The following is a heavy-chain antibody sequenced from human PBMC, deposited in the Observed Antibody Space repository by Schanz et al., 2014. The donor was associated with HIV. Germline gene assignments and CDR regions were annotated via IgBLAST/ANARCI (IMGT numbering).Heavy chain of an antibody. J-gene: IGHJ4*02. CDR2: IWYDGSNK. Sequence: QVQLVESGGGVVQPGRSLRLSCAASGFTFSSYGMHWVRQASGKGLEWVAVIWYDGSNKYYADSVKGRFTISRDNSKNTLYLQMNSLRSEDTAVYYCARAGLHDYGDSGLDYWGQGTLVTVSS. CDR3: ARAGLHDYGDSGLDY. V-gene: IGHV3-33*01. D-gene: IGHD4-17*01. CDR1: GFTFSSYG.